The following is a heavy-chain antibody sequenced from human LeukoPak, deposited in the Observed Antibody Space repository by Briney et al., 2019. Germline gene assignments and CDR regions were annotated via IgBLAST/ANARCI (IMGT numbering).Heavy chain of an antibody. CDR3: ARVSTEYDYMDV. CDR1: GFTFSSYS. D-gene: IGHD6-6*01. CDR2: ISSSSSYI. V-gene: IGHV3-21*01. Sequence: GGSVRLSCAASGFTFSSYSMNWLRQAPGKGLEGCSSISSSSSYIYYADSVKGRFTISRDNAKNSLYLQMNSLRAEDTAVYYCARVSTEYDYMDVWGKGTTVTVSS. J-gene: IGHJ6*03.